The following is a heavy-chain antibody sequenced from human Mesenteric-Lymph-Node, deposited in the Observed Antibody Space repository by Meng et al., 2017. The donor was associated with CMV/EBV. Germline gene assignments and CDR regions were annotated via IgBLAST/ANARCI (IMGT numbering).Heavy chain of an antibody. CDR3: AKDHCTNAVCSFDF. D-gene: IGHD2-8*01. V-gene: IGHV3-30*02. J-gene: IGHJ4*02. CDR2: IWYDGSNK. Sequence: GESLKISCAASGFTFSSYAMSWVRQAPGKGLEWVAFIWYDGSNKRYVESVKGRLTISRDNSKNTLYLQMNSLRLEDTAMYYCAKDHCTNAVCSFDFWGQGTLVTVSS. CDR1: GFTFSSYA.